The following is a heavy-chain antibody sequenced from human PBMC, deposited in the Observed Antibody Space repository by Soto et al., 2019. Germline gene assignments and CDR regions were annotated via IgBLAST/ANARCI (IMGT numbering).Heavy chain of an antibody. CDR1: GDANNSNS. Sequence: CKAPGDANNSNSRWWLYQAQGQRLEWMGWIIPIFGTANYAQKFQGRVTIAADESTSTAYMELSSLRSEDTAVYYCATWFGELFDYYYYGMDVWGQGTTVTVSS. J-gene: IGHJ6*02. D-gene: IGHD3-10*01. CDR3: ATWFGELFDYYYYGMDV. CDR2: IIPIFGTA. V-gene: IGHV1-69*01.